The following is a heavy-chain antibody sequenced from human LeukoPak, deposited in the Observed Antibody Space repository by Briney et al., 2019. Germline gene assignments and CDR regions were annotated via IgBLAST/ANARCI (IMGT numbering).Heavy chain of an antibody. CDR1: GFTFSNYA. Sequence: PGASLRLSCAASGFTFSNYAMSWVRQAPGKGLEWVSAITGSGGGTYHADSVKGRFTISRDNSKNTLYLQMNSLRAEDTAVYYCAKWGDYDVLTGYYDPDYWGQGTLVTVSS. D-gene: IGHD3-9*01. CDR2: ITGSGGGT. J-gene: IGHJ4*02. V-gene: IGHV3-23*01. CDR3: AKWGDYDVLTGYYDPDY.